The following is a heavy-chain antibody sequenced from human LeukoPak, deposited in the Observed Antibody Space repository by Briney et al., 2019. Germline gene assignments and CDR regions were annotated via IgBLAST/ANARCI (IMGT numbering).Heavy chain of an antibody. CDR1: GFTFSSYA. D-gene: IGHD3-16*01. CDR3: AKRVGGVNNFDY. J-gene: IGHJ4*02. Sequence: GGSLRLSCAASGFTFSSYAMNWVRQAPGKGLEWVSVISGSGGTTYYADSVKGRFTISRDNSKNMLYLQMNSLRDEDTAVYYCAKRVGGVNNFDYWGQGTLVTVSS. V-gene: IGHV3-23*01. CDR2: ISGSGGTT.